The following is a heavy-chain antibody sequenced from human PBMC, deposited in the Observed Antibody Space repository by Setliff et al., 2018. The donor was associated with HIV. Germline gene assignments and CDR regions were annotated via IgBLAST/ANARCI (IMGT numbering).Heavy chain of an antibody. V-gene: IGHV4-34*01. CDR1: GGSFRGYY. Sequence: SETLSLTCAVYGGSFRGYYWSWIRQPPGKGPEWIGEINHSGSTNYNPSLQSRVTMSVDTSKNQFSLKLNSVTAADTAVYYCVRGGDSSSWYWGRWFDPWGQGTLVTVSS. CDR2: INHSGST. J-gene: IGHJ5*02. CDR3: VRGGDSSSWYWGRWFDP. D-gene: IGHD6-13*01.